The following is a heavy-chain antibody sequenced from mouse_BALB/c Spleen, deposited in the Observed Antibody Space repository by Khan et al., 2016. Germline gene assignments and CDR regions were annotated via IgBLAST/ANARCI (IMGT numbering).Heavy chain of an antibody. J-gene: IGHJ2*01. CDR1: GYTFTSYT. D-gene: IGHD3-1*01. Sequence: QVQLQQSGAELVKPGASVKMSCKASGYTFTSYTMHWVKQRPGQGLEWIGYINPSSGYTKYNQKFKDKAKLTADKSSSTAYMQLSSLTSEDSAVYYCARKSTRASYWGQGTTLTVSS. V-gene: IGHV1-4*01. CDR3: ARKSTRASY. CDR2: INPSSGYT.